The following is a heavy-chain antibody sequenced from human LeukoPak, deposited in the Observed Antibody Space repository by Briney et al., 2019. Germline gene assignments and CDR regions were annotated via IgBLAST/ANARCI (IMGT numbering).Heavy chain of an antibody. V-gene: IGHV1-2*02. CDR3: ARGNIATRRGENWFDP. D-gene: IGHD6-6*01. Sequence: ASVKVSCKASRYTFTGDFIHWVRQAPGQGLEWMGWINSDSGGTNYARKFQGRVTMTRDTSISTACMELSSLRSDDTAVFYCARGNIATRRGENWFDPWGQGTLVTVSS. J-gene: IGHJ5*02. CDR1: RYTFTGDF. CDR2: INSDSGGT.